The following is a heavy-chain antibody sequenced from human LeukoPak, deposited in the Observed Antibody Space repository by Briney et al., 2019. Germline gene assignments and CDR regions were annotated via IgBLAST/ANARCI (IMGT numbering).Heavy chain of an antibody. CDR2: ISAYNGNT. Sequence: RASVKVSCKASGYTFTSYGISWVRQAPGQGLEWMGWISAYNGNTNYAQKLQGRVTMTTDTSTSTAYMELRSLRSDDTAVYYCAREALGFYGSGSYESDYWGQGTLVTVSS. J-gene: IGHJ4*02. CDR1: GYTFTSYG. CDR3: AREALGFYGSGSYESDY. V-gene: IGHV1-18*01. D-gene: IGHD3-10*01.